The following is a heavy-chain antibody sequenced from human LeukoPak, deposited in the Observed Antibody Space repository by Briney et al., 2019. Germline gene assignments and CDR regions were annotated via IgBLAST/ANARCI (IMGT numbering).Heavy chain of an antibody. V-gene: IGHV1-2*02. Sequence: ASVKVSCKASGYTFTSYYMHWVRHAPGQGLEWMGWINPNSGGTNYAQKFQGRVTMTRDTSISTAYMELSRLRSDDTAVYYCARGSLRSHKVFYWGQGTLVTVSS. CDR3: ARGSLRSHKVFY. D-gene: IGHD4-17*01. CDR1: GYTFTSYY. CDR2: INPNSGGT. J-gene: IGHJ4*02.